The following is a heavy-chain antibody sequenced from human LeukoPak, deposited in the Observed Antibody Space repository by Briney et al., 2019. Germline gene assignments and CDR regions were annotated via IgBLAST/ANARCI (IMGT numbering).Heavy chain of an antibody. Sequence: GGSLRLSCVGSGFTFRSYWMTWVRQAPGKGLEWVANIKDDGSEKYSVDSVKGRFTLSRDNAKNLLYLQMSSLRAEGTAVYYCARARIDYWGQGTLVTVSS. CDR1: GFTFRSYW. CDR2: IKDDGSEK. J-gene: IGHJ4*02. CDR3: ARARIDY. V-gene: IGHV3-7*04. D-gene: IGHD1-14*01.